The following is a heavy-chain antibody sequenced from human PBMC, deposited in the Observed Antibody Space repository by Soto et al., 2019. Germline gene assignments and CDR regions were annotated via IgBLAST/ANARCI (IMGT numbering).Heavy chain of an antibody. V-gene: IGHV1-46*01. Sequence: QVQLVQSGAEVKKPGASVKVSCKASGYTFTSYYIHWVRQAPGQGLESMGIINPGGGSPNYAQKFQDRVTMTTDTSTSTVYMELISLTSEDTAVYYCAGGTVVVVAPGYFDYWGQGALVTVSS. J-gene: IGHJ4*02. CDR2: INPGGGSP. D-gene: IGHD2-15*01. CDR1: GYTFTSYY. CDR3: AGGTVVVVAPGYFDY.